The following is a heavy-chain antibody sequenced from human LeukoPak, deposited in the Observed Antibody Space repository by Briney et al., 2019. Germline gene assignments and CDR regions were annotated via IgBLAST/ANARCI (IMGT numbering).Heavy chain of an antibody. CDR2: CCSGGSK. CDR1: GFTFTSYG. D-gene: IGHD3-16*01. V-gene: IGHV3-23*01. CDR3: AKTRGMDYHSYYMDV. Sequence: GGSLRLSCAASGFTFTSYGMSWVRQAPGKGLEWVSYCCSGGSKYYANSVKGRFTISRNSSKSTLYLQMDSLTAGATAVYYCAKTRGMDYHSYYMDVWGKGTTVTVSS. J-gene: IGHJ6*03.